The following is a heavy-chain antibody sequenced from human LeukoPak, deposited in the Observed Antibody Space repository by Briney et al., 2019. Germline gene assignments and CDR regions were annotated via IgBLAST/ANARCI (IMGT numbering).Heavy chain of an antibody. D-gene: IGHD2-15*01. J-gene: IGHJ4*02. CDR1: GYSFTSYW. CDR2: FYPGESDT. V-gene: IGHV5-51*01. Sequence: GEALKISCKGAGYSFTSYWIGWGRQMPGQGVGGRGIFYPGESDTRFSRSFQGPVTISAEKSISTAVLQWRSLEAWGPGVYYCARLFVAAPRKRYCDYWGQGTLVTVSS. CDR3: ARLFVAAPRKRYCDY.